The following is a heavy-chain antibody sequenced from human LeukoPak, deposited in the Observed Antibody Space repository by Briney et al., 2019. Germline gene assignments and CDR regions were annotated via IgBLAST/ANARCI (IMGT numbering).Heavy chain of an antibody. D-gene: IGHD5-12*01. Sequence: ASVKVSCKASGYTFTSYDINWVRQATGRGLEWMGWMNPNSGNTGYAQKFQGRVTMTRNTSISTAYMELSSLRSEDTAVYYCARGAKVATMLNWFDPWGQGTLVTVSS. CDR2: MNPNSGNT. J-gene: IGHJ5*02. CDR1: GYTFTSYD. V-gene: IGHV1-8*01. CDR3: ARGAKVATMLNWFDP.